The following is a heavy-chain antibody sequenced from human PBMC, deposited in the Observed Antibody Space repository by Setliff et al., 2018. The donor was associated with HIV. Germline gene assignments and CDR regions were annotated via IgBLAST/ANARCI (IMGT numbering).Heavy chain of an antibody. CDR3: IIAYSSGWLAPMGFDS. D-gene: IGHD6-19*01. V-gene: IGHV4-61*09. J-gene: IGHJ4*02. CDR2: IYTSGST. CDR1: GGSISSGSYY. Sequence: PSETLSLTCTVSGGSISSGSYYWSWIRQPAGKGLEWIGHIYTSGSTYYNPSLKSRATISVDTSKNQFSLKLGSVTAADTAVYYCIIAYSSGWLAPMGFDSWGQGTLVTAPQ.